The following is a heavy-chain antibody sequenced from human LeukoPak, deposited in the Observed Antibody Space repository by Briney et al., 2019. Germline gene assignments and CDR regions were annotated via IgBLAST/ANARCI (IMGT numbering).Heavy chain of an antibody. CDR3: ARQYYYDSSGFDFDY. V-gene: IGHV1-69*05. Sequence: ASVKVSCKASGGTFSSYAISWVRQAPGQGLEWMGGIIPIFGTANYAQKFQGRVTITTDESTSTAYMELSSLRSEDTAVYYCARQYYYDSSGFDFDYWGQGTLVTVSS. J-gene: IGHJ4*02. D-gene: IGHD3-22*01. CDR1: GGTFSSYA. CDR2: IIPIFGTA.